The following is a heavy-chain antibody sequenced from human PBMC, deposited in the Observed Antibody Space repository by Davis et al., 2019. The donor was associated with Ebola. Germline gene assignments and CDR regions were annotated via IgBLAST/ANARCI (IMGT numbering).Heavy chain of an antibody. CDR1: GGSFSDYY. D-gene: IGHD3-3*01. CDR3: AGHLYDFWSGRFDY. V-gene: IGHV4-34*01. Sequence: MPSQTLSLTCAVYGGSFSDYYWSWIRQPPEKGLDWIGEINPSGSTNYNPSLKSRVTISVDTSKNQFSLKLSSVTAADTAVYYCAGHLYDFWSGRFDYWGQGTLVTVSS. J-gene: IGHJ4*02. CDR2: INPSGST.